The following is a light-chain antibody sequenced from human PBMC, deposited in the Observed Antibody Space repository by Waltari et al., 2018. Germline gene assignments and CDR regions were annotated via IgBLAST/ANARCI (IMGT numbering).Light chain of an antibody. CDR2: AAS. Sequence: EIVMTQSPATLSASPGERATLSCTASQRISSNIAWYQHKPGQAPRLLIYAASSRATGVPSRFSGSGSGTEFTLTISSLQSEDFAVYFCQQYNDWYTFGPGTKVEIK. V-gene: IGKV3-15*01. J-gene: IGKJ1*01. CDR1: QRISSN. CDR3: QQYNDWYT.